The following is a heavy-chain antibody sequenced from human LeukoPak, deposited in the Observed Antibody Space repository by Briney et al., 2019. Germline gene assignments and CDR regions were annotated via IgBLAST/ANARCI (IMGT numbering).Heavy chain of an antibody. CDR2: ISSSGSTI. D-gene: IGHD6-13*01. CDR1: GFTFSDYY. CDR3: ARPSIAAAGNDAFDI. V-gene: IGHV3-11*01. Sequence: PGGSLRLSCAASGFTFSDYYMSWIRQAPGKGLEWVSYISSSGSTIYYADSVKGRFTISRDNAKNSLYLQMNSLRAEDTAVYYCARPSIAAAGNDAFDIWGQGTMVTVSS. J-gene: IGHJ3*02.